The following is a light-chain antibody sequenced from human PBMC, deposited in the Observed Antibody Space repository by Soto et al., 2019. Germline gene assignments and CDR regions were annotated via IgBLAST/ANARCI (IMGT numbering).Light chain of an antibody. CDR3: QHSDHLPIP. J-gene: IGKJ5*01. V-gene: IGKV1-33*01. CDR2: DXS. CDR1: NGITNY. Sequence: RVTQSSSALMSSVGDRVTTVXHASNGITNYLDWYQQQPGXAPRXXXYDXSSLETGVPSRLSGSGSGTDFTFTISILQPEYIAAYYCQHSDHLPIPFGQGTRLEIK.